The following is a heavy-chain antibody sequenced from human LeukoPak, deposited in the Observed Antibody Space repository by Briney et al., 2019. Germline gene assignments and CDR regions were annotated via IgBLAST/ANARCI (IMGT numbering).Heavy chain of an antibody. CDR1: GVSVSSGSYY. Sequence: SETLSLTCTVSGVSVSSGSYYWSWIRQPPGKGLEWIGYIYYSGSTNYNPSLKSRVTISVDTSKNQFSLKLSSVTAADTAVYYCARAYSSSSDPFDYWGQGTLVTVSS. D-gene: IGHD6-6*01. CDR3: ARAYSSSSDPFDY. V-gene: IGHV4-61*01. CDR2: IYYSGST. J-gene: IGHJ4*02.